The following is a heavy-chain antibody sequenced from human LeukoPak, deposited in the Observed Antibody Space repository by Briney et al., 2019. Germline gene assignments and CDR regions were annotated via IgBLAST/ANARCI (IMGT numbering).Heavy chain of an antibody. V-gene: IGHV4-59*01. Sequence: SETLSLTCTVSGGSISSYYWSWVRQPPGKGLEWIGYIYYSGSTNYNPSLKSRVTISVDTSKNHFSLKLSSVTAADTAVYYCARGYYYDSSGYYPPFDYWGQGTLVTVSS. CDR2: IYYSGST. D-gene: IGHD3-22*01. CDR1: GGSISSYY. CDR3: ARGYYYDSSGYYPPFDY. J-gene: IGHJ4*02.